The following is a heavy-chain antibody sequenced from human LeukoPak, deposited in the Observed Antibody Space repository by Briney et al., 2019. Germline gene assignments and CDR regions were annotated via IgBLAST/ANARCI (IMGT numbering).Heavy chain of an antibody. CDR3: VKDLLGELYPSPFDY. D-gene: IGHD3-16*01. CDR1: GFTFSSSW. J-gene: IGHJ4*02. V-gene: IGHV3-74*01. CDR2: INTDGGGT. Sequence: PGGSLRLSCAASGFTFSSSWMHWVRQAPGKGLVWVSRINTDGGGTTYADSVKGRFTISRDNAEKTLYLRMNSLRPEDTALYYCVKDLLGELYPSPFDYWGQGTLVTVSS.